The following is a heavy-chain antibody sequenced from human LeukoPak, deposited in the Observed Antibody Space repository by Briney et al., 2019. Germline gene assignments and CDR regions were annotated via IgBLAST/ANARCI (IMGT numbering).Heavy chain of an antibody. CDR3: ARGRYCSGGGCYNDY. CDR2: ISSSSSYI. J-gene: IGHJ4*02. Sequence: GGSLRLSCAASGFTFSSYSMNWVRQAPGKGLEWVSSISSSSSYIYYADSVKGRFTISRDNAKNSLYLQMNSLRAEDTAVYYCARGRYCSGGGCYNDYWGQGTLVTVSS. V-gene: IGHV3-21*01. CDR1: GFTFSSYS. D-gene: IGHD2-15*01.